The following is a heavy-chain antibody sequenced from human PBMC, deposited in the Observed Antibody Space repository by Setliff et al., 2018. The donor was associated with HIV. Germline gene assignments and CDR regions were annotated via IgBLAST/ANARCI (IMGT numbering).Heavy chain of an antibody. Sequence: ASVKVSCKASGYSFTFYSMHWVRQAPGHGLEWMGIINPSGGSTTYSQKFQGRVIMTRDTSTSTVYMELNSLRSADTAVYYCARSPGFWYFDLWGPGTLVTVSS. V-gene: IGHV1-46*01. CDR2: INPSGGST. CDR3: ARSPGFWYFDL. J-gene: IGHJ2*01. CDR1: GYSFTFYS.